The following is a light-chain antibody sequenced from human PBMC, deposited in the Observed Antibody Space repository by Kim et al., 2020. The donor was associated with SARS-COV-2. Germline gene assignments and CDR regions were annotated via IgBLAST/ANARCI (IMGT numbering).Light chain of an antibody. V-gene: IGLV6-57*03. CDR3: QSYDSSNPDVV. J-gene: IGLJ2*01. CDR1: SGSIASNY. CDR2: EDN. Sequence: TISCTRSSGSIASNYVQWYQQRPGSAPTTVIYEDNQRPSGVPDRFSGSIDSSSNSASLTISGLKTEDEADYYCQSYDSSNPDVVFGGGTQLTVL.